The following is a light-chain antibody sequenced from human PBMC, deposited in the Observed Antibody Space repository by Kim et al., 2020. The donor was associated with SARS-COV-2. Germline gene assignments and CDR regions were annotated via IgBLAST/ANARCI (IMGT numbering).Light chain of an antibody. CDR3: QQGYSTPYT. CDR1: QRISSY. Sequence: SGPAGNRVHITCRASQRISSYLNWYQQKPGKSPNLLIYTASNLQSGVPSRFSGSVSVTDFTLTISSLQPEDFATYYCQQGYSTPYTFGQGTKLEI. J-gene: IGKJ2*01. V-gene: IGKV1-39*01. CDR2: TAS.